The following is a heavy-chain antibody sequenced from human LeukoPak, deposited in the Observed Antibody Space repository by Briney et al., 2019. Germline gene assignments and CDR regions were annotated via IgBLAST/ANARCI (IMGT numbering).Heavy chain of an antibody. Sequence: SETLSLTCAVYGGSFSGYYWSWIRQPPGKGLEWIGEINHSGSTNYNPSLKSRVTISVDTSKNQFSLKLSSVTAADTAVYYCAGGGQQLAPYFDYWGQGTLVTVPS. J-gene: IGHJ4*02. CDR3: AGGGQQLAPYFDY. CDR1: GGSFSGYY. CDR2: INHSGST. V-gene: IGHV4-34*01. D-gene: IGHD6-13*01.